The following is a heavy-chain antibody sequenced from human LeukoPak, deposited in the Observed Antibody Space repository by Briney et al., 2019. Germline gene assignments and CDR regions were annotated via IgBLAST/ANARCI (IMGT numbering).Heavy chain of an antibody. CDR3: TDDSHYFASD. V-gene: IGHV3-15*01. Sequence: PGGSLRLSCAASGFTFSTYGMHWVRQAPGKGLEWVGHIKRKIDGGTTDYPAPVKGRFTISRDDSQNTLYLQMNSLKTEDTAVYYCTDDSHYFASDWGQGTLVSVSS. CDR2: IKRKIDGGTT. D-gene: IGHD3-10*01. J-gene: IGHJ4*02. CDR1: GFTFSTYG.